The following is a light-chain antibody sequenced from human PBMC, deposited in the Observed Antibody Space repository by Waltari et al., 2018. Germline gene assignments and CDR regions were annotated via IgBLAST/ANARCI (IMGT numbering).Light chain of an antibody. V-gene: IGKV3-20*01. CDR3: QHYVRLPAT. CDR2: GAS. CDR1: QSVGRS. Sequence: EIVLTQSPGTLSLSPGERATLSCRASQSVGRSLAWYQQIPGQAPRLLIYGASSRATGIPDRFSGRGSGTDFSLTISRLEPEDFAVYFCQHYVRLPATFGQGTKVAI. J-gene: IGKJ1*01.